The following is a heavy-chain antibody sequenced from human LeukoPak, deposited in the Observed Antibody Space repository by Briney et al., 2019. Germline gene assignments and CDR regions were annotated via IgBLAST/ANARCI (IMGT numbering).Heavy chain of an antibody. J-gene: IGHJ3*02. CDR2: INPNSGGT. CDR3: ATANRGVPWLYYYDSSGYAFDI. CDR1: GYIFTDYY. V-gene: IGHV1/OR15-1*04. D-gene: IGHD3-22*01. Sequence: ASVKVSCKASGYIFTDYYMHWVRQAPGQELGWMGRINPNSGGTNYAQKFQGRVTMTEDTSTDTAYMELSSLRSEDTAVYYCATANRGVPWLYYYDSSGYAFDIWGQGTMVTVSS.